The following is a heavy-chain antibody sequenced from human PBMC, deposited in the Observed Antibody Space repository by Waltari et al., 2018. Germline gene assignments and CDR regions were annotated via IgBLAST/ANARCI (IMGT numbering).Heavy chain of an antibody. Sequence: EVQLVESGGGLVQPGGSLRLSCAASGFTFSRYWLSWVRQAPGKGLAWVANIKQDGSEKYYVDSVKGRFTISRDNAKNSLYLQMNSLRAEDTAVYYCARGYDFWSGYYEVALRYEVYYFDYWGQGTLVTVSS. CDR1: GFTFSRYW. D-gene: IGHD3-3*01. V-gene: IGHV3-7*01. CDR2: IKQDGSEK. CDR3: ARGYDFWSGYYEVALRYEVYYFDY. J-gene: IGHJ4*02.